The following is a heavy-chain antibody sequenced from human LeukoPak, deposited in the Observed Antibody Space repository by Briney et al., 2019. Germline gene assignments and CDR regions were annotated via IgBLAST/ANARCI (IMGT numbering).Heavy chain of an antibody. CDR3: ARGGRLGY. CDR2: ISSSGSAI. V-gene: IGHV3-48*03. CDR1: GFTFSSYE. J-gene: IGHJ4*02. Sequence: GGSLSLSCAASGFTFSSYEMNWVRQAPGKGLEWVSKISSSGSAIYYADSVKGRFTTSRDNAKSTLYLRMNSLRAEDTAVYYCARGGRLGYWGQGTLVTVSS.